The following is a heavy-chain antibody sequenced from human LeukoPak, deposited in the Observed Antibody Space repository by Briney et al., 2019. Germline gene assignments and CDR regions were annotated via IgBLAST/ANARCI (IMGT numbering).Heavy chain of an antibody. V-gene: IGHV3-7*01. CDR3: ATYSSSNGREFQY. D-gene: IGHD2-2*01. CDR1: GFTFSSYA. CDR2: IQQHGSET. Sequence: GGSLRLSYAASGFTFSSYAMHWVRQAPGKGLEWVANIQQHGSETYYGDSVKGRFTISRDNAKNSLYLQMNSLRAEDTAVYYCATYSSSNGREFQYWGQGTLVTVSS. J-gene: IGHJ1*01.